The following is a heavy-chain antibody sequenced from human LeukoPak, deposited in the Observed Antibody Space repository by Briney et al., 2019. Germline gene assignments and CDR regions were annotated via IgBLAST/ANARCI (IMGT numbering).Heavy chain of an antibody. V-gene: IGHV3-21*01. Sequence: GGSLRLSCAASGFTFISYIMNWVRQAPGKGLEWVSSISSSSSYIYYADSVKGRFTISRDNAKNSLYLQMNSLRAEDTAVYYCARDCSGGSCYFAFDEWGQGTLVTVSS. CDR1: GFTFISYI. CDR3: ARDCSGGSCYFAFDE. J-gene: IGHJ4*02. D-gene: IGHD2-15*01. CDR2: ISSSSSYI.